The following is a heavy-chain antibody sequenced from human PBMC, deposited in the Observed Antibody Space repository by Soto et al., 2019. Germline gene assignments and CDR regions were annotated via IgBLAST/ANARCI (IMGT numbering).Heavy chain of an antibody. V-gene: IGHV3-23*01. CDR2: ISGSGGST. CDR1: GFTFSSYA. Sequence: GGSLRLSCAASGFTFSSYAMSWVRQAPGKGLEWVSAISGSGGSTYYADSVKGRFTISRDNSKNTLYLQMNSLRAEDTAVYYCAKVGIRNYSSGWYLRAFDIWGQGTMVTVSS. D-gene: IGHD6-19*01. CDR3: AKVGIRNYSSGWYLRAFDI. J-gene: IGHJ3*02.